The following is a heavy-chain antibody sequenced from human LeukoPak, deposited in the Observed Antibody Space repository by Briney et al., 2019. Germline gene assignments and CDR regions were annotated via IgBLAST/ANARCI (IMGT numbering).Heavy chain of an antibody. J-gene: IGHJ4*02. CDR2: IYYSGST. CDR3: ARQTYYDFWSGYYDY. Sequence: SETLSLTCTVSGGSISSSSYYWGWLRQPPGKGLEWIGSIYYSGSTYYNPSLKSRVTISVDTSKNQFSLKLSSVTAADTAVYYCARQTYYDFWSGYYDYWGQGTLVTVSS. D-gene: IGHD3-3*01. V-gene: IGHV4-39*01. CDR1: GGSISSSSYY.